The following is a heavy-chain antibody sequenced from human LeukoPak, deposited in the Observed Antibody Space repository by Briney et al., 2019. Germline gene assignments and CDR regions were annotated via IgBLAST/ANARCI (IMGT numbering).Heavy chain of an antibody. CDR1: GGSISSYS. J-gene: IGHJ4*02. D-gene: IGHD6-13*01. Sequence: NPSETLSLTCIVSGGSISSYSWSWIRQPPGKGLEWIGYIYYSWSTNYYPSLKSRVTISVDTSKNQFSLKLSSVTAADTAVYYCARGLIMAVAGRGEFHYWGQGTLVTVSS. CDR2: IYYSWST. V-gene: IGHV4-59*01. CDR3: ARGLIMAVAGRGEFHY.